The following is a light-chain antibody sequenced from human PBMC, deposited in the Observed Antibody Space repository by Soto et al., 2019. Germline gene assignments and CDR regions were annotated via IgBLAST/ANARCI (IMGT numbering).Light chain of an antibody. CDR3: QQYYSTPRT. Sequence: DIVMTQSPDSLAVSLGERATINCKSSQSVLYSSNNKNYLAWYQQKPGQPPKLLIYWASTRESGVPDRFSGSGSGTDFTLTIRSLQAEDVAVYYCQQYYSTPRTFGQGTKLETK. V-gene: IGKV4-1*01. CDR1: QSVLYSSNNKNY. CDR2: WAS. J-gene: IGKJ2*01.